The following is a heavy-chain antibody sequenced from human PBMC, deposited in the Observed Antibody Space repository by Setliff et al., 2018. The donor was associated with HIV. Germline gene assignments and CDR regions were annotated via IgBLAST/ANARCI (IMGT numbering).Heavy chain of an antibody. D-gene: IGHD2-2*03. J-gene: IGHJ3*02. V-gene: IGHV1-69*10. CDR3: AKDLDIVVVPASPDAFDI. CDR1: GGTFNTYV. CDR2: IISILGVA. Sequence: ASVKVSCKASGGTFNTYVISWLRQAPGQGLEWVGGIISILGVANYAQKFHGRLTITPDKSTNTAYMELSSLKSDDTAVYYCAKDLDIVVVPASPDAFDIWGQGTMVTVSS.